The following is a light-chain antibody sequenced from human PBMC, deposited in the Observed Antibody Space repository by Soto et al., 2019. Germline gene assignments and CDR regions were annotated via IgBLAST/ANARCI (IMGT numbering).Light chain of an antibody. Sequence: DIVWTQSRATLYLSPGEGAILSFRASQSVSSYLAWYQQKPGQAPRLLIYDASNRATGIPARFSGSGSGTDFTLTISSLEPEDFAVYYCQQRSNWPPFTFGQGTRLE. CDR1: QSVSSY. J-gene: IGKJ5*01. V-gene: IGKV3-11*01. CDR3: QQRSNWPPFT. CDR2: DAS.